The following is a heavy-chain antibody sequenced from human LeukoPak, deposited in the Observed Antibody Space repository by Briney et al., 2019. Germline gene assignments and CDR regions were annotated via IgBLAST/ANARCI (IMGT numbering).Heavy chain of an antibody. V-gene: IGHV3-30*04. CDR2: ISYDGSNK. Sequence: PGRSLRLSCAASGFTFSSYAMHWVRQAPGKGLEWVAVISYDGSNKYYADSVKGRFTISRVSSKNTLYLQMNSLRAEDTAVHYCARAGITMVRGVISSIDYWGQGTLVTVSS. CDR3: ARAGITMVRGVISSIDY. J-gene: IGHJ4*02. CDR1: GFTFSSYA. D-gene: IGHD3-10*01.